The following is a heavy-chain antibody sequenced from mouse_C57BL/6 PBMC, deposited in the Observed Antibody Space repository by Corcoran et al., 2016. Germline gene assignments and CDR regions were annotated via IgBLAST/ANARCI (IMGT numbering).Heavy chain of an antibody. V-gene: IGHV9-3*01. D-gene: IGHD2-3*01. CDR3: AREGIYDGHYGGY. J-gene: IGHJ2*01. CDR2: INTYSGVP. Sequence: QIQLVQSGPELKKPGETVKISCKASGYTFTTYGMSWVKQAPGKGLKWMGWINTYSGVPTYADDFKGRFAFSLETSASTAYLQINNLKNEDTATYFCAREGIYDGHYGGYLGQGTTLTVSS. CDR1: GYTFTTYG.